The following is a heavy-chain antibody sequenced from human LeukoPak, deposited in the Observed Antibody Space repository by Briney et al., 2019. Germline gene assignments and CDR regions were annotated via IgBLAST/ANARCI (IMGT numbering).Heavy chain of an antibody. J-gene: IGHJ6*02. Sequence: ASVTVSCTASGYTFTSYGISWVRQAPGQGLEWMGWISAYNGNTNYAQKLQGRVTMTTDTSTSTAYMELRSLRSDDTAVYYCARAIYGDYSDYYYGMDVWGQGTTVTVSS. V-gene: IGHV1-18*01. D-gene: IGHD4-17*01. CDR3: ARAIYGDYSDYYYGMDV. CDR2: ISAYNGNT. CDR1: GYTFTSYG.